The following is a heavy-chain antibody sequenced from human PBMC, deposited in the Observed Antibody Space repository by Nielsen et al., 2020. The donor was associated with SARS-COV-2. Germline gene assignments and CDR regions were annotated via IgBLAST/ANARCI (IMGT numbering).Heavy chain of an antibody. J-gene: IGHJ6*02. V-gene: IGHV4-59*01. Sequence: SETLSLTCSVSGGSISNYYWSWIRQPPERGLEWIGYISNTGNTNYNPSLQSRVTISVDTSKNQFSLKLSSVTAADTAVYYCARDHGYNYAYGHYYYGMDVWGQGTTVTVSS. CDR2: ISNTGNT. CDR3: ARDHGYNYAYGHYYYGMDV. D-gene: IGHD5-24*01. CDR1: GGSISNYY.